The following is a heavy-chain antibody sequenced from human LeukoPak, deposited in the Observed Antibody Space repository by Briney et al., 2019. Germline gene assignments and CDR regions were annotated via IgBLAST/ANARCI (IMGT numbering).Heavy chain of an antibody. CDR2: FDPEDGET. V-gene: IGHV1-24*01. J-gene: IGHJ4*02. CDR3: ATGVVVIPNNPTYTYDATIRDY. D-gene: IGHD2-15*01. Sequence: ASVKVSCKVSGYTLTELSMHWVRQAPGKGLEWMGGFDPEDGETIYAQKFQGRVTMTEDTSTDTAYMELSSLRSEDTAVYYCATGVVVIPNNPTYTYDATIRDYWGQGTLVTVPS. CDR1: GYTLTELS.